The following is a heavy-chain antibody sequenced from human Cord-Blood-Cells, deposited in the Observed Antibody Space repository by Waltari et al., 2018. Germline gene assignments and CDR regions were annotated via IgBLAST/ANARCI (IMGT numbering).Heavy chain of an antibody. CDR2: ISSSSSYI. D-gene: IGHD4-17*01. V-gene: IGHV3-21*01. J-gene: IGHJ4*02. CDR1: GLASSAYS. Sequence: VQLVESGGGLVKPGGSVRRSCAASGLASSAYSMNWVRQAPGKGLEWVSSISSSSSYIYYADSVKGRFTISRDNAKNSLYLQMNSLRAEDTAVYYCARDTYYGDYDYWGQGTLVTVSS. CDR3: ARDTYYGDYDY.